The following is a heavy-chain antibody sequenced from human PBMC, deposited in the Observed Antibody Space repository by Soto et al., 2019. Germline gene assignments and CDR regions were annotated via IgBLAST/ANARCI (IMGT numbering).Heavy chain of an antibody. CDR2: ISPDGSNR. CDR3: ARDCSYYDSSGYYRTDAFDI. V-gene: IGHV3-74*01. Sequence: GGSLRLSCAASGFTFSTYWMNWVRQTPGKGLMWVSRISPDGSNRGYADSVEGRFTVSRDNAKNTLYLQMHSLRAEDTAVYYCARDCSYYDSSGYYRTDAFDIWGQGTMVTVSS. CDR1: GFTFSTYW. D-gene: IGHD3-22*01. J-gene: IGHJ3*02.